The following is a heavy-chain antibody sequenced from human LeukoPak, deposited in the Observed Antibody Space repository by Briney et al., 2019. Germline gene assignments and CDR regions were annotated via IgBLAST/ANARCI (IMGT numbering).Heavy chain of an antibody. CDR2: ISSSSSTI. Sequence: PGGSLRLSCAASGFTFSSYSMNWVRQAPGKGLEWVSYISSSSSTIYYADSVKGRFTISRENAKNSLYLKMNRLRDEDTAVYYCARDSESEKYSGYRAFDIWGQGTMVTVSS. CDR3: ARDSESEKYSGYRAFDI. D-gene: IGHD3-22*01. V-gene: IGHV3-48*02. CDR1: GFTFSSYS. J-gene: IGHJ3*02.